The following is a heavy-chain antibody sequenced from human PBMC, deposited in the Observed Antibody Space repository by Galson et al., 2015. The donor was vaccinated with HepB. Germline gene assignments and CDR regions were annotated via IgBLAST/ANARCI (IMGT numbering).Heavy chain of an antibody. CDR1: GYNFINYS. CDR3: ARVGSTYCRGGSCYVQYNGIDV. D-gene: IGHD2-15*01. Sequence: SVKVSCKASGYNFINYSMHWVRQAPGQRLEWMGRINTVNGNTTYSQRFQGRVTITRDTPASTAYMELSSLRSEDTAVYYCARVGSTYCRGGSCYVQYNGIDVWGQGTTVTVSS. J-gene: IGHJ6*02. V-gene: IGHV1-3*04. CDR2: INTVNGNT.